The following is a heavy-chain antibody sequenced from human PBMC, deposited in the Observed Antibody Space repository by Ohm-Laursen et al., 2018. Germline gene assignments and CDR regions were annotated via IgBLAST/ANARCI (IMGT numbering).Heavy chain of an antibody. V-gene: IGHV3-7*01. Sequence: SLRLSCAAPGFTFSSYWMSWARKPPGRGWGGVANIKQDGSEKYYVDSVTGRFTISRDNAKNSLYLQMNSLRAEDTAVYYCFSGPSWEIWGQGTVVTVSS. CDR3: FSGPSWEI. CDR1: GFTFSSYW. CDR2: IKQDGSEK. D-gene: IGHD1-26*01. J-gene: IGHJ3*02.